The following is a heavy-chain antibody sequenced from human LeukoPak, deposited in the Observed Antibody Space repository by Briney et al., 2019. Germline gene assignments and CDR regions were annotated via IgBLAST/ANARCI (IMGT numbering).Heavy chain of an antibody. V-gene: IGHV4-59*08. Sequence: KPSETLSLTCTVSGGSISSYYWSWIRQPPGKGLEWIGYIYYSGSTNYNPSLKSRVTISVDTSKNQFSLKLSSVTAADTAVYYCARLVRGVQILIFDYWGQGTLVTVSS. CDR2: IYYSGST. CDR1: GGSISSYY. D-gene: IGHD3-10*01. J-gene: IGHJ4*02. CDR3: ARLVRGVQILIFDY.